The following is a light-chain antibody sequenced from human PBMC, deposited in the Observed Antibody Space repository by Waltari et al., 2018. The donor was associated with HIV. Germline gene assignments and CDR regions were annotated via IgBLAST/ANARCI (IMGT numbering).Light chain of an antibody. Sequence: QSALTQPPSASGSPGQSVTISCTGTSSDVGGYNYVSWYQQHPGKAPKLMIYEVSKWPSGVPERFSGSKSGNTASLTVSGLQAEDEADYYCSSYAGSNNFGVFGGGTKLTVL. CDR1: SSDVGGYNY. J-gene: IGLJ2*01. CDR2: EVS. V-gene: IGLV2-8*01. CDR3: SSYAGSNNFGV.